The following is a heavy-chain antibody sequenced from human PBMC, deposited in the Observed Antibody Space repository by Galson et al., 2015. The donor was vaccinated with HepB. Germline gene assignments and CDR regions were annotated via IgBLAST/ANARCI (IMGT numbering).Heavy chain of an antibody. CDR2: IGGSGTPI. CDR1: GFTFSNYG. Sequence: SLRLSCAASGFTFSNYGMSWGRQAPRKGLEWVSFIGGSGTPIYYADSVRGRFTISRDNAKNSLYLQMNSLKAEDTATYYCAKGRVALWGQGALVTVSS. D-gene: IGHD3-3*01. J-gene: IGHJ4*02. V-gene: IGHV3-48*03. CDR3: AKGRVAL.